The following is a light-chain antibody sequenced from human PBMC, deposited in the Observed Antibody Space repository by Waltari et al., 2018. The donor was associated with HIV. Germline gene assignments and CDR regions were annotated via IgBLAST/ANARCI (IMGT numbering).Light chain of an antibody. V-gene: IGKV2D-29*01. CDR1: PSLLHSDGKTY. CDR2: EVS. J-gene: IGKJ1*01. Sequence: EIVMTQTPLSLSVTPGQPASISCKHSPSLLHSDGKTYLYWYLQRPGQPPQPLMYEVSTRFAGVPDRFSGSGSETDFTLRISRVEAEDVGVYDCMQTVQLSWTFGQGTKVQIK. CDR3: MQTVQLSWT.